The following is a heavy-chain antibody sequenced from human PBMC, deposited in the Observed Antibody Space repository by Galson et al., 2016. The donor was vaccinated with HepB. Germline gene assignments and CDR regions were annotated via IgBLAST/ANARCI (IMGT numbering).Heavy chain of an antibody. J-gene: IGHJ6*03. D-gene: IGHD1-26*01. V-gene: IGHV3-23*01. CDR1: GFTFSSYA. Sequence: SLRLSCAASGFTFSSYAMSWVRQAPGKGLEWVSVISGSGGSTYYADSVKGRFTISRDNSKNTLYLHMNSLRAEDTALYYCAKTRRDSGNTPPAYYYYYMDVWGKGTTVTVSS. CDR2: ISGSGGST. CDR3: AKTRRDSGNTPPAYYYYYMDV.